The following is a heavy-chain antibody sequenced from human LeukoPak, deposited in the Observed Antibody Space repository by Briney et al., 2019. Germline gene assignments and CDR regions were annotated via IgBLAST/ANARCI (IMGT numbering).Heavy chain of an antibody. D-gene: IGHD3-3*01. CDR2: INHSGST. Sequence: LETLSLPCAVYGGAFSGYYWSWIRQPPRKGLEWIVEINHSGSTNYNPSLKSRVTISVDTSKNQFSLKLSSVTAADTAVYYCARRRYDFWSGYAYFDYWGQGTLVTVSS. CDR1: GGAFSGYY. V-gene: IGHV4-34*01. CDR3: ARRRYDFWSGYAYFDY. J-gene: IGHJ4*02.